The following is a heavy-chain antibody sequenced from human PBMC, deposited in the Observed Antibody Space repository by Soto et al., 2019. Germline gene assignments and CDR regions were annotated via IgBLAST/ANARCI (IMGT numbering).Heavy chain of an antibody. Sequence: ASVKVSCKASGYTFTSYGISWVRQAPGQGLEWMGWISAYNGNTNYAQKLQGRVTMTTDTSTSTAYMELRSLRSDDTAVYYCAREVPDYGDYGSSDYWGQGTLVTVSS. CDR3: AREVPDYGDYGSSDY. V-gene: IGHV1-18*01. D-gene: IGHD4-17*01. CDR2: ISAYNGNT. CDR1: GYTFTSYG. J-gene: IGHJ4*02.